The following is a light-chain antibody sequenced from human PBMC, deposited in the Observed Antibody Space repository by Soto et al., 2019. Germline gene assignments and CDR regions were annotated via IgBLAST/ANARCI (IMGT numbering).Light chain of an antibody. Sequence: QLVLTQPPSASGTPGQRVTISCSGSSSNIGSNTVNWDQQLPGTAPKLLIYSNNQRPSGVPDRFSGSKSGTSASLAISGLQSEDEADYYCAAWDDSLVVFGGGTKLTVL. CDR2: SNN. V-gene: IGLV1-44*01. CDR3: AAWDDSLVV. CDR1: SSNIGSNT. J-gene: IGLJ2*01.